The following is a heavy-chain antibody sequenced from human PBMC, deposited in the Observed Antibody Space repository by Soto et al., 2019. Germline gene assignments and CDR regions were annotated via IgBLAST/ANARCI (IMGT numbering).Heavy chain of an antibody. J-gene: IGHJ4*02. Sequence: ASVKVSCKASGFTFTSYYIHWARQAPGQGLEWMGTINPSGDNTDYAQKFQGRVTMTRDTSTSTVNMELSSLTSEDTAVYYCARDPVGTIQTLDHWGQGTLVTSPQ. D-gene: IGHD1-26*01. CDR2: INPSGDNT. V-gene: IGHV1-46*03. CDR1: GFTFTSYY. CDR3: ARDPVGTIQTLDH.